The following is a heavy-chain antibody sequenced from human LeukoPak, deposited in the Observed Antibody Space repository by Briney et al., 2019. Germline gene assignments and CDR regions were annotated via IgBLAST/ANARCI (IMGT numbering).Heavy chain of an antibody. CDR1: GFSLSNARMG. CDR3: ARIYYYGSGSYYGPADI. D-gene: IGHD3-10*01. CDR2: IFSNDEK. J-gene: IGHJ3*02. Sequence: SGPTLLNPTETLTLTCTVSGFSLSNARMGVSWIRQPPGKALEWLSHIFSNDEKSYNTSLKSRLTISKDTSKSQVVLIMTNMDPVDTATYYCARIYYYGSGSYYGPADIWGQGTMVTVSS. V-gene: IGHV2-26*01.